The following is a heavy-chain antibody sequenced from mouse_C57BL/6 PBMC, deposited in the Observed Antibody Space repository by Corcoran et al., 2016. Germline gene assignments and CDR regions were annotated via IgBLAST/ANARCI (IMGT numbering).Heavy chain of an antibody. D-gene: IGHD1-1*01. V-gene: IGHV1-26*01. J-gene: IGHJ2*01. CDR3: ARSCYYGTDY. CDR1: GYTFTDYY. Sequence: EVQLQQSGPELVKPGALVKISCKASGYTFTDYYMNWVKQSHGKSLEWIGDINPNNGGTSYNQKFKGKATLTVDKSYSTAYMELRSLTSEDSAVYYCARSCYYGTDYWGQGTTLTVSS. CDR2: INPNNGGT.